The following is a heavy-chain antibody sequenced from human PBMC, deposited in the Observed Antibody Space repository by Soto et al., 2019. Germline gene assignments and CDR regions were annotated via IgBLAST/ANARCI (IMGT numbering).Heavy chain of an antibody. CDR1: GGSISSYY. J-gene: IGHJ3*02. D-gene: IGHD6-13*01. V-gene: IGHV4-4*07. CDR3: ARDPIYXSSWYKGRARKNDAFDI. CDR2: IYTSGST. Sequence: PSETLSLTCTVSGGSISSYYWSWIRQPAGKGLEWIGRIYTSGSTNYNPSLKSRVTMSVDTSKNQFSLELSSVTAADTAVYHCARDPIYXSSWYKGRARKNDAFDIWGQGTMVTVSS.